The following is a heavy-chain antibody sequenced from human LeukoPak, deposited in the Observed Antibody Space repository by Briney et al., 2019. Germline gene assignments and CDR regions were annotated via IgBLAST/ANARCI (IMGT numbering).Heavy chain of an antibody. V-gene: IGHV3-30-3*01. CDR1: GFTFSSYV. Sequence: PGGSLRLSCAASGFTFSSYVMHWVRQAPGKGLEWVAVISYDGSNKYYADSVKGRFTISRDNSKNTLYLQMNSLRAEDTAVYYCVRDTGYCFDYWGQGTLVTVSS. CDR2: ISYDGSNK. D-gene: IGHD1-14*01. J-gene: IGHJ4*02. CDR3: VRDTGYCFDY.